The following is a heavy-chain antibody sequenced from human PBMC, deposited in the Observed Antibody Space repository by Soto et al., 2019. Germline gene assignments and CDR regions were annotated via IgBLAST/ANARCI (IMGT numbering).Heavy chain of an antibody. CDR3: ASTYYYDSSGYYYYGMDV. CDR2: IIPIFGTA. V-gene: IGHV1-69*13. CDR1: GGTFSSYA. J-gene: IGHJ6*02. Sequence: GASVKVSCKASGGTFSSYAISWVRQAPGQGLEWMGGIIPIFGTANYAQKFQGRVTITADESTSTAYMELSSLRSEDTAVYYCASTYYYDSSGYYYYGMDVWGQGTTVTVSS. D-gene: IGHD3-22*01.